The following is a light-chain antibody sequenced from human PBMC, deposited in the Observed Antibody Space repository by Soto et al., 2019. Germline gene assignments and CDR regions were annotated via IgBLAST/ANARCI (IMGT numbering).Light chain of an antibody. V-gene: IGLV2-23*01. CDR1: SNDVGSYNL. J-gene: IGLJ2*01. Sequence: QSALTQPASMSGSPGQSITISCTGTSNDVGSYNLVSWYQQHPGKAPKLMIYEGTKRPSGVSNRFSGSKSGNTASLTISGLQAEDEADYYCSSYAGNSNVLFGGGTKLTVL. CDR2: EGT. CDR3: SSYAGNSNVL.